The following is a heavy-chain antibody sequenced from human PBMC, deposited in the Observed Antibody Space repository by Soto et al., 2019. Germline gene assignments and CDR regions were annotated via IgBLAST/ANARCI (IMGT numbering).Heavy chain of an antibody. V-gene: IGHV3-23*01. J-gene: IGHJ4*02. D-gene: IGHD2-15*01. CDR1: GFTFSNYA. Sequence: GSLRLSCAASGFTFSNYAMSWVRQAPGKGLEWVSTISGRGGNTYYADSVKGRFTISRDNSRNTLYLQMDSLRVEDSAVYSCAKAGCSGGTCYLYYFDYWGQGALVTVSS. CDR3: AKAGCSGGTCYLYYFDY. CDR2: ISGRGGNT.